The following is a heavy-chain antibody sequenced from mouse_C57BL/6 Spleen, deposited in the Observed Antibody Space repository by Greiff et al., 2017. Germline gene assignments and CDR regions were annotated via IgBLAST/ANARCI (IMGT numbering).Heavy chain of an antibody. CDR1: GYTFTSYW. CDR3: ARRPTVVATDYYAMGC. Sequence: QVQLQQPGAELVKPGASVKLSCKASGYTFTSYWMHWVKQRPGRGLEWIGRIDPNSGSTKYNEKFKGKATLTVDKPSSTAYMLLSRLTSEDSAGYYWARRPTVVATDYYAMGCWGQGASVSVSS. J-gene: IGHJ4*01. CDR2: IDPNSGST. D-gene: IGHD1-1*01. V-gene: IGHV1-72*01.